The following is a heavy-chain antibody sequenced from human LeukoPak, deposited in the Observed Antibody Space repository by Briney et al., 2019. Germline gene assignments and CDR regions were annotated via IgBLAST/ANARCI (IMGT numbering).Heavy chain of an antibody. D-gene: IGHD4-23*01. V-gene: IGHV3-30*18. CDR1: GFTFSSYG. Sequence: GRSLRLSCAASGFTFSSYGMHWVRQAPGKGLEWVAVISYDGSNKYYADSVKGRFTISRDNSKNTLYLQMNSLRAEDTAVYYCAKDPLSTVVSYFDYWGQGTLVTVSS. CDR3: AKDPLSTVVSYFDY. CDR2: ISYDGSNK. J-gene: IGHJ4*02.